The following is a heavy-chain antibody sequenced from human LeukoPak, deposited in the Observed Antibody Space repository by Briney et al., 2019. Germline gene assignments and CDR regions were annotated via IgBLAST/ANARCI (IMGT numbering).Heavy chain of an antibody. CDR1: GFTFSNAW. D-gene: IGHD3-10*01. V-gene: IGHV3-15*01. J-gene: IGHJ3*02. CDR3: TTDPPGKGRDAFDI. Sequence: GGSLRLSCAASGFTFSNAWMSWVRQAPGKGLEWVGRIKSKTDGGTTDYAAPVKGRFTISRDDSKNTLYLQMNSLKTEDTAVYYCTTDPPGKGRDAFDIWGQGTMVTVSS. CDR2: IKSKTDGGTT.